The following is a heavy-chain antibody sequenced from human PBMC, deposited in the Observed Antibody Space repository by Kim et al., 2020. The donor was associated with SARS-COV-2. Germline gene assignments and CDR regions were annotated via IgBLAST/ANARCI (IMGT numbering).Heavy chain of an antibody. D-gene: IGHD3-22*01. Sequence: ASVKVSCKASGYTFTGYYMHWVRQAPGQGLEWMGWINPNSGGTNYAQKFQGRVTMTRDTSISTAYMELSRLRSDDTAVYYCAREPTPPYYYDSSGYYPRFQHWGQGTLVTVSS. CDR1: GYTFTGYY. J-gene: IGHJ1*01. CDR3: AREPTPPYYYDSSGYYPRFQH. V-gene: IGHV1-2*02. CDR2: INPNSGGT.